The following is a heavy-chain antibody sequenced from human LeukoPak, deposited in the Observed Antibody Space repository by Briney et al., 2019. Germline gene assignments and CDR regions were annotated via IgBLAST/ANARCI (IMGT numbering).Heavy chain of an antibody. CDR3: AGDFYGSGSWNWFDP. CDR1: GYSISSGYY. Sequence: SETLSLTCTVSGYSISSGYYWGWIRQPPGKGLEWIGSIYHSGSTYYNPSLKSRVTISVDTSKNQFSLKLSSVTAADTAVYYCAGDFYGSGSWNWFDPWGQGTLVTVS. D-gene: IGHD3-10*01. V-gene: IGHV4-38-2*02. J-gene: IGHJ5*02. CDR2: IYHSGST.